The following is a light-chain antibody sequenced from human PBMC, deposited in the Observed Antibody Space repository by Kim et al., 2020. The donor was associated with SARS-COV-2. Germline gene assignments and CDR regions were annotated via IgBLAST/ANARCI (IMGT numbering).Light chain of an antibody. CDR1: SSDVGSYNL. CDR3: CSYAGSSIFYV. CDR2: EVS. J-gene: IGLJ1*01. V-gene: IGLV2-23*02. Sequence: QSFPTSCTGPSSDVGSYNLVSWYHQHPGKAPKLMIYEVSKRPSGVSNRFSGSKSGNTASLTISGLQAEDEADYYCCSYAGSSIFYVFGTGTKVTVL.